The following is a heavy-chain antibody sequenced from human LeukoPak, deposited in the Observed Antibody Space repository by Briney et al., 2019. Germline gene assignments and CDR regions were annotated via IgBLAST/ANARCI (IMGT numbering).Heavy chain of an antibody. CDR3: ARLVGYDYGPNNWFDP. V-gene: IGHV4-31*03. D-gene: IGHD5-12*01. Sequence: SETLSLTCTVSGASISSAYYYWSWIRQHPGKGLEWIGYIYYSGSTYYNPSLKSRVTISVDTSKNQFSLKLSSVTAADTAVYYCARLVGYDYGPNNWFDPWGQGTLVTVSS. CDR1: GASISSAYYY. CDR2: IYYSGST. J-gene: IGHJ5*02.